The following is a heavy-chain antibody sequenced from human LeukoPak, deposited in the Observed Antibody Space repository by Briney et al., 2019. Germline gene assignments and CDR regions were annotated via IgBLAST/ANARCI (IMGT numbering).Heavy chain of an antibody. Sequence: PGGSLRLSCAASGSTFSSFWMSWVRHAPGKGLEWVANIKQDGNEKYYVDSVKGRLTLSRNNDKNSVYLQMNSLRAEDTAVYYCATSDYYDSSGYYHWGQGTLVTVPS. J-gene: IGHJ5*02. CDR1: GSTFSSFW. D-gene: IGHD3-22*01. V-gene: IGHV3-7*01. CDR2: IKQDGNEK. CDR3: ATSDYYDSSGYYH.